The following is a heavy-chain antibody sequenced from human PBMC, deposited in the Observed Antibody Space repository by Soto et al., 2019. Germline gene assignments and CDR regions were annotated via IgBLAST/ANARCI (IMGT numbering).Heavy chain of an antibody. V-gene: IGHV2-5*02. J-gene: IGHJ5*02. CDR1: VFSLSTSGVG. CDR2: IYWDDDK. Sequence: GSGPTLVNPTQTLTLTCAFSVFSLSTSGVGVGWIRQPPGKALEWLALIYWDDDKRYSPSLKSRLTITKDTSKNQVVLTMTNMDPVDTATYYCAHSLYLITGTSGGWFDPWGQGTLVTVSS. CDR3: AHSLYLITGTSGGWFDP. D-gene: IGHD1-7*01.